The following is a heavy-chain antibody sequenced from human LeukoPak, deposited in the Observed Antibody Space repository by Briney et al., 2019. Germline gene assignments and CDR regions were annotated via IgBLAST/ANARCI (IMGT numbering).Heavy chain of an antibody. CDR3: ARTSWIRGVIHLDT. V-gene: IGHV2-70*13. D-gene: IGHD3-10*01. CDR1: GFSLRTSGMC. CDR2: IDWNDDK. Sequence: SGPTLVNPTETLTLTCTFSGFSLRTSGMCVSWIRQPPGKALEWLALIDWNDDKYFKTSLKSRLTISKDTSKNQVVLIMTNLAPVDTATYYCARTSWIRGVIHLDTWGQGTLVSVSS. J-gene: IGHJ4*02.